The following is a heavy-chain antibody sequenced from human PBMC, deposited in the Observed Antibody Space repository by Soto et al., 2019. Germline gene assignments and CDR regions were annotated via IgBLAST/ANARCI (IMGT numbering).Heavy chain of an antibody. CDR3: ARDPGNYGDYHFDY. J-gene: IGHJ4*02. V-gene: IGHV1-69*04. CDR2: IIPILGIA. D-gene: IGHD4-17*01. CDR1: GGTFSSYT. Sequence: SVKVSCKASGGTFSSYTISWVRQAPGQGLEWMGRIIPILGIANYAQKFQGRVTITADKSTSTAYMELSSLRSEDTAVYYCARDPGNYGDYHFDYWGQGTLVTVSS.